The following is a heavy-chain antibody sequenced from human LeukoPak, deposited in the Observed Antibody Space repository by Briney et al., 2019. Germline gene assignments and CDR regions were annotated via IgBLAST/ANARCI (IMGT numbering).Heavy chain of an antibody. V-gene: IGHV4-61*02. J-gene: IGHJ5*02. CDR3: ARDGDTVSTDNRFDP. CDR2: IYTSGST. Sequence: SETLSLTCTGSGGTISNDSYHWIWMPQPAGQGREGIGRIYTSGSTNYNPSRERPVTLSVDTSNNQFPLKRSCVAAADTAVYYCARDGDTVSTDNRFDPWGEGTLLTDSS. CDR1: GGTISNDSYH. D-gene: IGHD4-17*01.